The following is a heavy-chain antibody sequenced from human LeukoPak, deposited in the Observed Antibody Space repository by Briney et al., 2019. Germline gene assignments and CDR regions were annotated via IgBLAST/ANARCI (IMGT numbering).Heavy chain of an antibody. CDR3: ARVRCSSNSCFPDY. V-gene: IGHV3-7*01. CDR1: GSTFSTYW. J-gene: IGHJ4*02. D-gene: IGHD2-2*01. Sequence: GGSLRLSCAASGSTFSTYWMSWVRQAPGKGLEWVANIKQDGSEKYYVDSVKGRFTISRDNAKNSLFLQMNSLRAEDTAVYYCARVRCSSNSCFPDYWGQGTLVTVSS. CDR2: IKQDGSEK.